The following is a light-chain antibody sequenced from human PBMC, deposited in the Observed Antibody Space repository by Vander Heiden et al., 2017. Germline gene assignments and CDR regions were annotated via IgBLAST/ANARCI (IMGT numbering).Light chain of an antibody. CDR1: EGVSRY. Sequence: EAVLTHSPATLSLPPGGRPTPPCRASEGVSRYSAWYQHKPGQALRHLIYAASNRASGIPARFSGSGSGTGFALTISTLEPEDVAVYYYQRRANWPTEYTFGQGTKLEI. V-gene: IGKV3-11*01. J-gene: IGKJ2*01. CDR2: AAS. CDR3: QRRANWPTEYT.